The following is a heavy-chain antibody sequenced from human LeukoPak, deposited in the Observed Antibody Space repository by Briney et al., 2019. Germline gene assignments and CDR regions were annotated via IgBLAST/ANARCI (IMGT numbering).Heavy chain of an antibody. J-gene: IGHJ6*04. D-gene: IGHD2-2*01. V-gene: IGHV1-58*01. Sequence: SVKVSCKASGFTFTSSAVQWVRQAPGQRLEWIGWIVVGSGNTNYAQKFQERVTITRDMSTSTAYMELSSLRSEDTAVYYCAAPYCRSTSCPPLYYYYYGMDVWGKGTTVTVSS. CDR1: GFTFTSSA. CDR3: AAPYCRSTSCPPLYYYYYGMDV. CDR2: IVVGSGNT.